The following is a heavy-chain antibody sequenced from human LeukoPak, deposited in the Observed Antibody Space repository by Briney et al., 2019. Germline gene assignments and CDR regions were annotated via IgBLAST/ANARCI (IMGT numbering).Heavy chain of an antibody. V-gene: IGHV1-69*13. J-gene: IGHJ3*02. Sequence: SVKVSCKASGGTFSSYAISWVRQAPGQGLEWMGGIIPIFGTANYAQKFQGRVTITADESTSTAYMELSSLRSEDTAVYYCASTIVVVTLDAFDIWGQGTMVTVSS. CDR1: GGTFSSYA. D-gene: IGHD2-21*02. CDR3: ASTIVVVTLDAFDI. CDR2: IIPIFGTA.